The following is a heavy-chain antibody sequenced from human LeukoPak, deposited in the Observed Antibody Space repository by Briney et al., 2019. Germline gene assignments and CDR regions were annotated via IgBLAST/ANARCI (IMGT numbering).Heavy chain of an antibody. CDR3: ARSYYDSSGYFQH. J-gene: IGHJ1*01. V-gene: IGHV1-69*05. Sequence: SVKVSCKASGGTFSSYAISWVRQAPGQGLEWMGRIIPIFGTANYAQKFQGRVTITTDESTSTAYMELSSPRSEDTAVYYCARSYYDSSGYFQHWGQGTLVTVSS. CDR2: IIPIFGTA. D-gene: IGHD3-22*01. CDR1: GGTFSSYA.